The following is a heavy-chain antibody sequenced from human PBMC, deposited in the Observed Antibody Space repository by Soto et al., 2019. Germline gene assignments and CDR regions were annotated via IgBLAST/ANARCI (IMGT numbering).Heavy chain of an antibody. D-gene: IGHD4-17*01. Sequence: GGSPRLSCAASGFTFSNYAMGWVRQAPGKGLEWVSAIARAGDLIRYADSVKGRFTISRDNSNNTLYLQMSSLRAEDTAIYYCARQLAVTTTLGSWGQGTLVTVSS. V-gene: IGHV3-23*01. CDR3: ARQLAVTTTLGS. CDR2: IARAGDLI. CDR1: GFTFSNYA. J-gene: IGHJ5*02.